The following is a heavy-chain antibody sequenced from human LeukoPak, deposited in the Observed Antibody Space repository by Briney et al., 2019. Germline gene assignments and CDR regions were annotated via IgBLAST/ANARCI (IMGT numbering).Heavy chain of an antibody. Sequence: ASVKVSCKASGGTFSSYAISGGRQAPGQGLEWKGGIIPIFGTANYAQKFQGRVTITADKSTSTAYMELSSLRSEDTAVYYCARGSRAVAGDPYFDYWGQGTLVTVSS. CDR2: IIPIFGTA. V-gene: IGHV1-69*06. CDR3: ARGSRAVAGDPYFDY. J-gene: IGHJ4*02. D-gene: IGHD6-19*01. CDR1: GGTFSSYA.